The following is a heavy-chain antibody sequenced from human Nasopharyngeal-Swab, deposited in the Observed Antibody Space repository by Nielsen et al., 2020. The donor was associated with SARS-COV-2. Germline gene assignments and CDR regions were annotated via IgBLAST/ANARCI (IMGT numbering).Heavy chain of an antibody. CDR1: GFTFSSYW. J-gene: IGHJ4*02. CDR2: TNEDETTT. Sequence: GESMKISCEASGFTFSSYWMHWVRQAPGKGLVWVSRTNEDETTTDYAASVKGRFAISRDNATNTLYLQMNSLRAEDTAIYYCASDRSGRGDYWGKGTLVTVAS. CDR3: ASDRSGRGDY. D-gene: IGHD6-19*01. V-gene: IGHV3-74*01.